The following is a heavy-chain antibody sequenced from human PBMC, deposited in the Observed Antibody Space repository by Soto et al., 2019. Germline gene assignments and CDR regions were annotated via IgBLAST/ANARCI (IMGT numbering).Heavy chain of an antibody. J-gene: IGHJ6*02. CDR1: GGTFSRFG. CDR3: ARVAGPDFSDYYGIDV. D-gene: IGHD3-3*01. CDR2: IIPIFGKG. V-gene: IGHV1-69*12. Sequence: QVQLVQSGAEGKKPGSSVKVSCKASGGTFSRFGISWVRQAPGQGLEWMGGIIPIFGKGDYAPKFRGRVTLTADEATTTGYRNMSSLSSGVTDVYCWARVAGPDFSDYYGIDVGGQGTTV.